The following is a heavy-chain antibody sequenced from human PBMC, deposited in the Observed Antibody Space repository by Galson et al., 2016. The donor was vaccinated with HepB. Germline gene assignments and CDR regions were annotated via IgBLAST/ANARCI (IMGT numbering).Heavy chain of an antibody. J-gene: IGHJ4*02. CDR3: RRGASN. D-gene: IGHD1-26*01. Sequence: SLRLSCAASGFTFSTSWMNWVRQAPGKRLECVANINQDGNAKYYVDSVKGRFTISRDNAKNSLYLQMDTLRVEDTAVYYCRRGASNWGQGTLVTASS. CDR1: GFTFSTSW. CDR2: INQDGNAK. V-gene: IGHV3-7*04.